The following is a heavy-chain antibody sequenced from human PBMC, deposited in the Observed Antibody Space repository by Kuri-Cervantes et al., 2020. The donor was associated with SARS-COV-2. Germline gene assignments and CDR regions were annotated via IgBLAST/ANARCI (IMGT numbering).Heavy chain of an antibody. CDR2: ISGSGGST. CDR3: VRDGDHWNFDY. CDR1: GFAFSTFE. D-gene: IGHD1-1*01. V-gene: IGHV3-23*01. Sequence: ETLSLTCAASGFAFSTFEMSWVRQAPGKGLEWVSAISGSGGSTYYADSVKGRFTISRDNAKNMLFLQMNSLRAEDTAVYYCVRDGDHWNFDYWGQGTLVTVSS. J-gene: IGHJ4*02.